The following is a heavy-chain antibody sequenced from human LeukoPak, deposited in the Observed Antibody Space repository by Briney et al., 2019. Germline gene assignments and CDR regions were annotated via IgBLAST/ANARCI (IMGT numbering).Heavy chain of an antibody. V-gene: IGHV3-7*01. CDR2: MKEDGGEI. Sequence: GASLRLSCAGSGFPFSNYWMAWVRPAPGKGLEWVANMKEDGGEINYVDSVKGRFTISRDNAKNSLDLQMNSLRVDDTAVYYCVRDRGYSTFDYWGQGTLVIVSS. CDR1: GFPFSNYW. J-gene: IGHJ4*02. CDR3: VRDRGYSTFDY. D-gene: IGHD4-23*01.